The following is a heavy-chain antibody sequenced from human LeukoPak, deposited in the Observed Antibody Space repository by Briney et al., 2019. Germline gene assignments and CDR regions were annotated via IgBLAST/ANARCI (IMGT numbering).Heavy chain of an antibody. J-gene: IGHJ4*02. CDR1: GFTFSDYY. D-gene: IGHD3-22*01. CDR2: ISSSGSTI. V-gene: IGHV3-11*01. Sequence: PGGSLRLSCAASGFTFSDYYMSWIRQAPGKGLEWVSYISSSGSTIYYADSVKGRFTISRDNAKNSLYLQMNGLRAEDTAVYYCARDTYYYDSSGYSFDYWGQGTLVTVSS. CDR3: ARDTYYYDSSGYSFDY.